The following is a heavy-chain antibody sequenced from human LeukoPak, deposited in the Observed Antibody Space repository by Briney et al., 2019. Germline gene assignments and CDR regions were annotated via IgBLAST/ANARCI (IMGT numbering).Heavy chain of an antibody. D-gene: IGHD5-18*01. V-gene: IGHV4-31*03. J-gene: IGHJ4*02. CDR2: IYYSGST. Sequence: SETLSLTCTVSGGSISSGDYYWSWIRQHPGKGLEWIGYIYYSGSTYYNPSLKSRVTISVDTSKNQFSLKLSSVTAADTAVYYCARDSGYSYGPFDYWGQGTLVTVSS. CDR3: ARDSGYSYGPFDY. CDR1: GGSISSGDYY.